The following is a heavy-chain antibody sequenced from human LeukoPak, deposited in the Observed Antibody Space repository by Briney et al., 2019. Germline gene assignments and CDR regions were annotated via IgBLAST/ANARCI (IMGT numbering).Heavy chain of an antibody. Sequence: PGGSLRLSCAASGFTFSSYAMSWVRQAPGKGLEWVSAISGSGGSTYYADSVKGRFTISRDNSKNTLYLQMNSLRAEDTAVYYCASGSGWYGRVDYWGQGTLVTVSS. CDR1: GFTFSSYA. CDR3: ASGSGWYGRVDY. J-gene: IGHJ4*02. D-gene: IGHD6-19*01. CDR2: ISGSGGST. V-gene: IGHV3-23*01.